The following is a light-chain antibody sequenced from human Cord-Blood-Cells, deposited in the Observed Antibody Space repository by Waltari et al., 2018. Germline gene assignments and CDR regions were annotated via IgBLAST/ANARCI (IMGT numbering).Light chain of an antibody. CDR3: SSYTSSSTLYV. Sequence: QSALTQPASVSWSPGQATTLPCTGTRSDAGRYNSVPCYQPHPGKAPKLRSYDVRNRPSGVSNRFSGSKSGNTASLTISGLQAEDEADYYCSSYTSSSTLYVFGTGTKVTVL. CDR1: RSDAGRYNS. J-gene: IGLJ1*01. CDR2: DVR. V-gene: IGLV2-14*03.